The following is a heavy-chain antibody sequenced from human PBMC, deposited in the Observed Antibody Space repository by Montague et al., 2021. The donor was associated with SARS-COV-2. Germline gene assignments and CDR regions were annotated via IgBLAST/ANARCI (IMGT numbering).Heavy chain of an antibody. J-gene: IGHJ4*02. CDR3: TGGLYYFDY. CDR2: IRSKAYGGTT. D-gene: IGHD3-16*01. CDR1: GFTFGDSA. Sequence: SLRLSCAASGFTFGDSAMSWVRQAPGKGLEWVGFIRSKAYGGTTDYAASVKGRFTISRDDSKSIAYLQMNSLKTEDTAVYYCTGGLYYFDYWGQGTLVTVSS. V-gene: IGHV3-49*04.